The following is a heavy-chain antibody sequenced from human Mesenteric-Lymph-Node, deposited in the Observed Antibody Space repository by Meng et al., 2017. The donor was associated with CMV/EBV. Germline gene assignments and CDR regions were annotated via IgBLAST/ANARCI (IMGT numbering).Heavy chain of an antibody. CDR2: IRYDGGNK. Sequence: GGSLRLSCEASGFTFSYYGMHWVRQAPDKGLEWVAFIRYDGGNKYYEDSLKGRFTISRDNSKNTLYLQMSSLRAEDTAVYYCAKATSTSGGFFFHYWGQGALVTVSS. J-gene: IGHJ4*02. CDR3: AKATSTSGGFFFHY. D-gene: IGHD3-10*01. V-gene: IGHV3-30*02. CDR1: GFTFSYYG.